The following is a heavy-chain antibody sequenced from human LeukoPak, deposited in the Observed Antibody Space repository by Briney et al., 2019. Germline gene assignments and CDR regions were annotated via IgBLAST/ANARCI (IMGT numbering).Heavy chain of an antibody. V-gene: IGHV3-15*01. Sequence: GGSLRLSCAASRSTFSHAWMSWVRQAPGKGLEWVARVKSKAHGETTDYAAPVKGRFTISRDDSKNTLYLQMNSLNTEDTAVYFCTTLGFDPWGQGTLVTVSS. CDR2: VKSKAHGETT. CDR1: RSTFSHAW. J-gene: IGHJ5*02. CDR3: TTLGFDP.